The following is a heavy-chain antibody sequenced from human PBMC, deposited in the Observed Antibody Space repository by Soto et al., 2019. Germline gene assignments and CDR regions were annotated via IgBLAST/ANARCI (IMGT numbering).Heavy chain of an antibody. Sequence: GGSLRLSCAASGFTFSSYSMNWVRQAPGKGLEWVSSISSSSYIYYADSVKGRFTISRDNAKDSLYLQRNSLRAEDTAVYYCARDLLPVTWIITMVRGVNPSPFDYWGQGTLVTVSS. CDR3: ARDLLPVTWIITMVRGVNPSPFDY. D-gene: IGHD3-10*01. CDR2: ISSSSYI. J-gene: IGHJ4*02. V-gene: IGHV3-21*01. CDR1: GFTFSSYS.